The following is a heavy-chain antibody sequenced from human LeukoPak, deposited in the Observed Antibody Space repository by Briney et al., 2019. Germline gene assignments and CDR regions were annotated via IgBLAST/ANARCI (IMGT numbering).Heavy chain of an antibody. J-gene: IGHJ4*02. CDR1: GFTFSSYG. CDR2: IRYDGSNK. V-gene: IGHV3-30*02. D-gene: IGHD2-15*01. Sequence: PGGSLRLSCAASGFTFSSYGMHWVRQAPGKGLEWVAFIRYDGSNKYYADSVKGRFTISRDNSKNTLYLQMNSLRAEDTAVYYCAKDLRETAAAFDYWGQGTLVTVSS. CDR3: AKDLRETAAAFDY.